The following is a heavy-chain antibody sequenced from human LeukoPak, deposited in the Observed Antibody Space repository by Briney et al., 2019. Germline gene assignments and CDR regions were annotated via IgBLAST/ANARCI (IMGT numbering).Heavy chain of an antibody. V-gene: IGHV3-9*01. J-gene: IGHJ6*02. CDR2: ISWNSGSI. CDR1: GFTFDDYA. CDR3: AKDGYLGYYYYGMDV. Sequence: GGSLRLSCAASGFTFDDYAMHWVRQAPGKGLEWVSGISWNSGSIGCADSVKGRFTISRDNAKNSLYLQMNSLRAEDTALYYCAKDGYLGYYYYGMDVWGQGTTVTVSS. D-gene: IGHD2-15*01.